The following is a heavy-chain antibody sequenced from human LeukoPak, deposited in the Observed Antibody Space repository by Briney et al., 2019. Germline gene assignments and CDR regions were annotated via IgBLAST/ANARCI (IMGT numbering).Heavy chain of an antibody. V-gene: IGHV3-30-3*01. CDR1: GFTFSSYA. Sequence: GRSLRLSCAASGFTFSSYAMHWVRQAPGKGLEWVAVISYDGSNKYYADSVKGRFTISRDNSKNTLYLQINSLRAEDTAVYYCARDRVRSGWTAYYYYGMDVWGQGTTVTVSS. CDR2: ISYDGSNK. J-gene: IGHJ6*02. CDR3: ARDRVRSGWTAYYYYGMDV. D-gene: IGHD6-19*01.